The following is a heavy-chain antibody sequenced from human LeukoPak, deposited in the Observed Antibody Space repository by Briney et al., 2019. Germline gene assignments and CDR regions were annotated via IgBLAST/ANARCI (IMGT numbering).Heavy chain of an antibody. CDR3: ATTYSSSWYVSHYYYGMDV. CDR2: FDPEDGET. CDR1: GYTLTELS. Sequence: ASVKVSCKVSGYTLTELSMHWVRQAPGKGLEWMGGFDPEDGETIYAQKFQGRGTMTEDTSTDTAYMELSSLRSEDTAVYYCATTYSSSWYVSHYYYGMDVWGKGTTVTVSS. V-gene: IGHV1-24*01. D-gene: IGHD6-13*01. J-gene: IGHJ6*04.